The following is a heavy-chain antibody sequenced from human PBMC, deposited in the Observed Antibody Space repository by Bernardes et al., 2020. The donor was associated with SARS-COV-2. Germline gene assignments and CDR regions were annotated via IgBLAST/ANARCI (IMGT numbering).Heavy chain of an antibody. J-gene: IGHJ4*02. CDR2: INYSGST. D-gene: IGHD5-18*01. Sequence: SETLSLTCAVYGGSLSGYYWNWIRQPPGKGLEWIGEINYSGSTNYNPSLKSRVTISVDTSKNQFSLKLNSVTAADTAVYYCARDQGGSYGLDYWGQGTLVTVSS. CDR1: GGSLSGYY. CDR3: ARDQGGSYGLDY. V-gene: IGHV4-34*01.